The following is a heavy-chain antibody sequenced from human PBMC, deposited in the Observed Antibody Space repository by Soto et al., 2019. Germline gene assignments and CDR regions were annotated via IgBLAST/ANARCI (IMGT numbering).Heavy chain of an antibody. Sequence: PGGSLRLSCSASGFTFSSYAMHWVRQAPGKGLEWVSAISGSGGSTYYADSVKGRFTISRDNSKNTLYLQMNSLRAEDTAVYYCAKFVYYDSSGYPYFDYWGQGTLVTVSS. CDR3: AKFVYYDSSGYPYFDY. J-gene: IGHJ4*02. V-gene: IGHV3-23*01. CDR2: ISGSGGST. D-gene: IGHD3-22*01. CDR1: GFTFSSYA.